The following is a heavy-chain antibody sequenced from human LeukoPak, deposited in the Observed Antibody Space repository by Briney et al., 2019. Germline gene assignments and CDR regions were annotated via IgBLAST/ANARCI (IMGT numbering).Heavy chain of an antibody. CDR3: ARDPPHRFTMIEKDS. Sequence: PGGSLRLSCAAFGFTFSRYGMHWVRQAPGRGLEWVAGVSSDGSNKYYADSVKGRFTISRDNAKNSLYLQMNSLRAEDTAVYYCARDPPHRFTMIEKDSWGQGILVTVSS. D-gene: IGHD3-22*01. CDR1: GFTFSRYG. J-gene: IGHJ4*02. V-gene: IGHV3-30*03. CDR2: VSSDGSNK.